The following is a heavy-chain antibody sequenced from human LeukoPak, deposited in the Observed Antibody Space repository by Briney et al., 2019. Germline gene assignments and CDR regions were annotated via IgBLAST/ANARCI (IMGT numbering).Heavy chain of an antibody. Sequence: GGSLRLSCAASGFTFSSYWMNWARQAPGKGLEWVANIKEDGSDKYYMDSVKGRFTISRDNAKNSLYLQMNSLRAEDTAVYYCARDRGYLSFDYWGQGTLVTVSS. J-gene: IGHJ4*02. CDR3: ARDRGYLSFDY. D-gene: IGHD3-10*01. CDR1: GFTFSSYW. CDR2: IKEDGSDK. V-gene: IGHV3-7*03.